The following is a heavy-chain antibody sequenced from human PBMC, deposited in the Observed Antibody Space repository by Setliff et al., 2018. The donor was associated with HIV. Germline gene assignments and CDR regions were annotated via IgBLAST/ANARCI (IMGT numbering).Heavy chain of an antibody. CDR2: VNHSGGA. CDR3: ARGHYDFWSSYMDV. D-gene: IGHD3-3*01. CDR1: GGSFSGYY. J-gene: IGHJ6*03. Sequence: TSETLSLTCAVYGGSFSGYYWSWIRQPPGKGLEWCGEVNHSGGANYNPSLKSRVSISVDTSKRQFHLNVTSVTAADTAVYYCARGHYDFWSSYMDVWGKGTTVTVSS. V-gene: IGHV4-34*01.